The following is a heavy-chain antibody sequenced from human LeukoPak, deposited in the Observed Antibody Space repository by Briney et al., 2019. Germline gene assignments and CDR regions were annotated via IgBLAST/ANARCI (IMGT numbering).Heavy chain of an antibody. CDR3: ARGLVDCSSTSCYGGNWFDP. V-gene: IGHV1-3*01. J-gene: IGHJ5*02. CDR1: GYTFTSYA. CDR2: INAGNGNT. D-gene: IGHD2-2*01. Sequence: GASVKVSCKASGYTFTSYAMHWVRQAPGQRLEWVGWINAGNGNTKYSQKFQGRVTITRDTSASTAYMELSSLRSEDTAVYYCARGLVDCSSTSCYGGNWFDPWGQGTLVTVSS.